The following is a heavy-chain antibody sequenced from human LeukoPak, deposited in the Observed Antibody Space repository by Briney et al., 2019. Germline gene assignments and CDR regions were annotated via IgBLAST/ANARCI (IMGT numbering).Heavy chain of an antibody. D-gene: IGHD2-2*01. CDR2: INPNSGGT. CDR1: GYTFTGYY. V-gene: IGHV1-2*06. Sequence: ASVKVSCKASGYTFTGYYMHWVRQAPGQGLEWMGRINPNSGGTNYAQKSQGRVTMTRDTSISTAYMELSRLRSDDTAVYYCARGGYCSSTSCPQAVTYYYYYMDVWGKGTTVTVSS. J-gene: IGHJ6*03. CDR3: ARGGYCSSTSCPQAVTYYYYYMDV.